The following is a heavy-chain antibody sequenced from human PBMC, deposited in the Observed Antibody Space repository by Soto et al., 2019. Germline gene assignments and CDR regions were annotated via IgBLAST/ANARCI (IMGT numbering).Heavy chain of an antibody. D-gene: IGHD3-10*01. CDR2: IYTSGST. J-gene: IGHJ5*02. CDR1: GGSISSYY. Sequence: PSETLSLTCTVSGGSISSYYWSWIRQPAGKGLEWIGRIYTSGSTNYNPSLKSRVTMSVDTSKNQFSLKLSYVTAADTAVYYCSRVCPPYGSRSYVLGHSLDPWVQGT. V-gene: IGHV4-4*07. CDR3: SRVCPPYGSRSYVLGHSLDP.